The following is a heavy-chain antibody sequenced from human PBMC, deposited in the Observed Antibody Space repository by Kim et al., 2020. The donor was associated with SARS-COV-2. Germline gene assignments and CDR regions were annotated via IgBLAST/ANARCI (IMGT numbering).Heavy chain of an antibody. V-gene: IGHV5-10-1*01. D-gene: IGHD3-10*01. J-gene: IGHJ4*02. CDR2: IDPQDSFI. Sequence: GESLKISCKASGYKFTDSWISWVRQTPDNGLEWMGRIDPQDSFINETPSFRGHVTMSVDTSINSAYLQWDSLQASDNAIYYCVRWPMVRGGPDFWGQGTPVTVSS. CDR3: VRWPMVRGGPDF. CDR1: GYKFTDSW.